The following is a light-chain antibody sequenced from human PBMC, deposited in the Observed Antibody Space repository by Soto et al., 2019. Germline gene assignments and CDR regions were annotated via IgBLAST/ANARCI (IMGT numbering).Light chain of an antibody. Sequence: EIVMTQSPATLSVSPGERATLSCRASHSVSSRLAWYQQKPGQAPRLLIYGASTSATGLPARFSGSGSGTAFTLTFSSLQSEDFAVYYCQHYTNWPLTFGGGTTVEIK. CDR1: HSVSSR. CDR2: GAS. CDR3: QHYTNWPLT. V-gene: IGKV3-15*01. J-gene: IGKJ4*01.